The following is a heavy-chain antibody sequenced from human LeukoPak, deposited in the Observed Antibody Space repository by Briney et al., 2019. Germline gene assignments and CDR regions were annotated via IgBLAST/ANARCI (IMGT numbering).Heavy chain of an antibody. CDR2: IYSGGST. CDR1: GFTFSVTW. J-gene: IGHJ6*02. D-gene: IGHD3-10*01. Sequence: GGSLRLSCAASGFTFSVTWMSWVRQAPGRGLEWVSVIYSGGSTYYADSVKGRFTISRDNSKDTLYLQMNSLRAEDTAVYYRARSNGSGSYLAYYGMDVWGQGTTVTVSS. CDR3: ARSNGSGSYLAYYGMDV. V-gene: IGHV3-66*01.